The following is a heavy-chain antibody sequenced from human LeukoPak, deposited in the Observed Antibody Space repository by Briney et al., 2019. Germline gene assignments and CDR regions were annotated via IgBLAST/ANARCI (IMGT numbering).Heavy chain of an antibody. CDR3: ARDAAGEGRLVITWFDP. J-gene: IGHJ5*02. CDR1: GGSFSGYY. D-gene: IGHD3-22*01. CDR2: ISHSGST. V-gene: IGHV4-34*01. Sequence: SETLSLTCAVYGGSFSGYYWSWIRQPPGKGLEWIGEISHSGSTSYNPSLKSRVTISVDTSKNQFSLKLSSVTAADTAVYFCARDAAGEGRLVITWFDPWGQGTLVTVSS.